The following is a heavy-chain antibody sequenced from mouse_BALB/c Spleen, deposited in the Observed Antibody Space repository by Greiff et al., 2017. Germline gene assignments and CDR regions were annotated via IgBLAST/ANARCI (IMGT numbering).Heavy chain of an antibody. J-gene: IGHJ4*01. Sequence: EVKLVESGGGLVKPGGSLKLSCAASGFTFSSYAMSWVRQTPEKRLEWVASISSGGSTYYPDSVKGRFTISRDNARNILYLQMSSLRSEDTAMYYCARCYDGYLSAMDYWGQGTSVTVSS. CDR2: ISSGGST. CDR3: ARCYDGYLSAMDY. CDR1: GFTFSSYA. V-gene: IGHV5-6-5*01. D-gene: IGHD2-3*01.